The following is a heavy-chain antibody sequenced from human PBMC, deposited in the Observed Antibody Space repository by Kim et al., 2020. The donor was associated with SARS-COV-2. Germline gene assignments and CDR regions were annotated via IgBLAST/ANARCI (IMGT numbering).Heavy chain of an antibody. CDR2: IYYSGST. Sequence: SETLSLTCTVSGGSISSYYWSWIRQPPGKGLEWIGYIYYSGSTNYNPSLKSRVTISVDTSKNQFSLKLSSVTAADTAVYYCARENVVVVAATVLRTFDYWGQGTLVTVSS. J-gene: IGHJ4*02. D-gene: IGHD2-15*01. V-gene: IGHV4-59*01. CDR1: GGSISSYY. CDR3: ARENVVVVAATVLRTFDY.